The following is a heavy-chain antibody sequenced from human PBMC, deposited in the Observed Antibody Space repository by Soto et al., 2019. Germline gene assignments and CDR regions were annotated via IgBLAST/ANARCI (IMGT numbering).Heavy chain of an antibody. CDR1: GFIFSDYY. CDR2: ITSSGSTK. Sequence: GGSLRLSCAASGFIFSDYYMIWVRQAPGKGLEWVSYITSSGSTKSYAGSVKGRFTISRDSAKDSLYLQMSSLRVEDTAVYYCATYGGNSAGYYYHGVDVWGQGTTVTVSS. V-gene: IGHV3-11*01. CDR3: ATYGGNSAGYYYHGVDV. D-gene: IGHD4-17*01. J-gene: IGHJ6*02.